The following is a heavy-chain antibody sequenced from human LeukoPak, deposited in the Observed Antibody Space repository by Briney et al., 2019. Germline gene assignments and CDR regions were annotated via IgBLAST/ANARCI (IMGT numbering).Heavy chain of an antibody. J-gene: IGHJ4*02. CDR1: GGSFSGYY. Sequence: PSETLSLTCAVYGGSFSGYYWSWIRQPPGKGLEWIGEINHSGSTNYNPSLKSRVTISVDTSKNQFSLKLSSVTAADTAVYYCARGYDYVWGSYRSTSLFDYWGQGTLVTVSS. CDR3: ARGYDYVWGSYRSTSLFDY. V-gene: IGHV4-34*01. CDR2: INHSGST. D-gene: IGHD3-16*02.